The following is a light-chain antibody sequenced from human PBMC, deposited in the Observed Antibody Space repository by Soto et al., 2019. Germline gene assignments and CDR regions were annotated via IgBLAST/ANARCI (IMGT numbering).Light chain of an antibody. CDR2: GAP. CDR3: QQYNKWPPGT. Sequence: EIVMTQSPATLSVSPGERATLSCRASQSVSSYLAWYRQKPGQAPRLLIYGAPTRATGIPARFSGSGSGTEFTLTISSLQSEDFAVYYCQQYNKWPPGTFGQGTKV. CDR1: QSVSSY. J-gene: IGKJ1*01. V-gene: IGKV3-15*01.